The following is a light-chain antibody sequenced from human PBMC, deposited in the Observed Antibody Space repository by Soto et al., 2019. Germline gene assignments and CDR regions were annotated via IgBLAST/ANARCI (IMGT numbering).Light chain of an antibody. Sequence: EIVLTQSPATLSSFPGDRVTLSCRASQSVSSNLAWYQQKPGQAPRLLIYGASTRATGIPARFSGSGSGTEFTLTISSLQSEDFAVYYCQQYNNWLTFGGGTKVDIK. V-gene: IGKV3-15*01. CDR1: QSVSSN. J-gene: IGKJ4*01. CDR3: QQYNNWLT. CDR2: GAS.